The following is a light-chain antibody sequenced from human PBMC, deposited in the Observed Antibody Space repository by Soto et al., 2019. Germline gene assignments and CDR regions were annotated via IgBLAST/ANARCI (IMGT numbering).Light chain of an antibody. CDR1: QSISDT. CDR2: GAY. CDR3: QQYNNWPWT. V-gene: IGKV3-15*01. J-gene: IGKJ1*01. Sequence: EIVMTQSPATLSVSPGGRATLSCRASQSISDTLAWYQQKPGQAHRLLIHGAYTRATGFQARFSGSGSGTDFTLTITSLQSEDFAVYYCQQYNNWPWTFGQGTKVDIK.